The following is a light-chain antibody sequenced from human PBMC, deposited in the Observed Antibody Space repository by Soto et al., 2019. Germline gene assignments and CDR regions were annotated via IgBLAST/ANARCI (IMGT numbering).Light chain of an antibody. Sequence: EIVLTQSPATLSLSPGERATLSCRASQKISYYLAWYQQKPGQAPRLLIYEASNRATGIPARFSGSGSGTDFTLSISSLEPEDFAVYYCQQRSSWPVTFGGGTKVEIK. CDR2: EAS. J-gene: IGKJ4*01. V-gene: IGKV3-11*01. CDR3: QQRSSWPVT. CDR1: QKISYY.